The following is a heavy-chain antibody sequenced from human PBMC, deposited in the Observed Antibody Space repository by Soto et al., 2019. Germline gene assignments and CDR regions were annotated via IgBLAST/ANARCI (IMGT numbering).Heavy chain of an antibody. CDR1: GYTFTSYY. J-gene: IGHJ5*01. CDR2: IIPIFDTT. CDR3: ARKSGIADHHSSFDP. V-gene: IGHV1-69*13. D-gene: IGHD1-26*01. Sequence: SVKVSCKASGYTFTSYYMHWVRQAPGQGLEWMGGIIPIFDTTNYAQKFQGRVTITADESTSTAYMELSSLRSEDTAVSYCARKSGIADHHSSFDPWVQGTLVTDSS.